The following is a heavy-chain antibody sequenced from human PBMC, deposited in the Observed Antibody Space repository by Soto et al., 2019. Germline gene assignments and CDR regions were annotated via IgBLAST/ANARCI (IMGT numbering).Heavy chain of an antibody. CDR1: GFTFSSYA. Sequence: GGSLRLSCAASGFTFSSYAMSWVRQAPGKGLEWVSAISGSGGSTYYADSVKGRFTISRDNSKNTLYLQMNSLRAEDTAVYYCAKAHSPAYCGGDCSFYYYYYMDVWGKGTTVTVSS. J-gene: IGHJ6*03. V-gene: IGHV3-23*01. CDR2: ISGSGGST. CDR3: AKAHSPAYCGGDCSFYYYYYMDV. D-gene: IGHD2-21*01.